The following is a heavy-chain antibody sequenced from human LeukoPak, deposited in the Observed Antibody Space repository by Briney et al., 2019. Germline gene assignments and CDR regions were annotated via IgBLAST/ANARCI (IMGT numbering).Heavy chain of an antibody. CDR2: IYSGGST. Sequence: GGSLRLSCAAFGFTVSSNHMSWVRQAPGKGLEWVSVIYSGGSTYYADSVKGRFTISRDNSKNTLYLQMNSLRAEDTAVYCCAGLPPGRDWGQGTLVTVSS. CDR1: GFTVSSNH. J-gene: IGHJ4*02. V-gene: IGHV3-66*01. CDR3: AGLPPGRD.